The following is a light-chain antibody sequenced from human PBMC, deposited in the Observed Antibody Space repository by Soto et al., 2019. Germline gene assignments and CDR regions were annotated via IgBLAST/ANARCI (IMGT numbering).Light chain of an antibody. CDR3: QQYNSWLWT. CDR1: QSVSSSY. V-gene: IGKV3D-20*01. CDR2: DAS. Sequence: PGERATLSFGASQSVSSSYLAWYQQKPGLAPRLLIYDASSRATGIPDRFSGSGSGTDFTLIISSLQSEDSAVYYCQQYNSWLWTFGQGTKVDIK. J-gene: IGKJ1*01.